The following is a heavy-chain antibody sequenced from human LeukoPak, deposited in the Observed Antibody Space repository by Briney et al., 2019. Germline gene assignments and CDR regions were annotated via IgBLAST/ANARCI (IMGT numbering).Heavy chain of an antibody. J-gene: IGHJ6*02. CDR1: GFTFSSYS. CDR2: ISSSSNYI. Sequence: GGSLRLSCAASGFTFSSYSMNWVRQAPGKGLEWVSSISSSSNYIYYADSVKGRFTISRDNAKNSLYLQMNSLRAEDTAVYYCARGMGTDYYYYYGMDVWGQGTTVTVSS. V-gene: IGHV3-21*01. D-gene: IGHD2-21*02. CDR3: ARGMGTDYYYYYGMDV.